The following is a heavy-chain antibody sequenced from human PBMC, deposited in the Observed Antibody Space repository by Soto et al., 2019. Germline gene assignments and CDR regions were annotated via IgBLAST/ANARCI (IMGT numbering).Heavy chain of an antibody. V-gene: IGHV1-69*02. D-gene: IGHD1-26*01. CDR3: ARLRDSDGMDV. CDR1: GGTFSTYT. CDR2: IIPILGIP. J-gene: IGHJ6*02. Sequence: QVQLVQSGAEVKKPGSSVKVSCKASGGTFSTYTITWVRQSPGQGLEWMGRIIPILGIPNYAQKFQGRVTISADKSTSTAYMELSSLRSEDTAVYYCARLRDSDGMDVCGQGATVTVSS.